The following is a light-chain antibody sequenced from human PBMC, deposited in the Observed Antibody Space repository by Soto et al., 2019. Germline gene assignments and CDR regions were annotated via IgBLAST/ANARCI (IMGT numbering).Light chain of an antibody. CDR2: LGS. V-gene: IGKV2-28*01. J-gene: IGKJ2*01. CDR1: QSLLQSNGHNY. CDR3: MAALQVPPMYS. Sequence: DIVMPQSPLSLPVTPGEPASISCRSSQSLLQSNGHNYLDWYLQKPGQSPQLLIYLGSHRASGVPERCSCSGSGTDFTLEISGVEAEDVGVYYCMAALQVPPMYSFGQGTKVEIK.